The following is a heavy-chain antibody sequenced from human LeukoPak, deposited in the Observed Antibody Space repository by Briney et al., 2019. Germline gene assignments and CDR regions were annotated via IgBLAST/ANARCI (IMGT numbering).Heavy chain of an antibody. CDR2: IYHSGRT. Sequence: SETLSLTCAVSGYSISSGYYWGRIRPPPGKGLERIGTIYHSGRTYYNPSLKSRVTVSVDTSKNQFSLKLSSVTAADTAVYYCARHPDYYGSGNYYYYMDVWGKGTTVTVSS. V-gene: IGHV4-38-2*01. J-gene: IGHJ6*03. D-gene: IGHD3-10*01. CDR1: GYSISSGYY. CDR3: ARHPDYYGSGNYYYYMDV.